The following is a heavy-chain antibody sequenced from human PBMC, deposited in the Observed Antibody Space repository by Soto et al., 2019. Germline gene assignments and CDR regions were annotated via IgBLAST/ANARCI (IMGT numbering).Heavy chain of an antibody. J-gene: IGHJ4*02. V-gene: IGHV4-31*03. CDR2: IYYSGST. CDR1: GGSISSGGYY. CDR3: ARVDFWSAKDY. D-gene: IGHD3-3*01. Sequence: NPSETLSLTCTVSGGSISSGGYYWSWIRQHPGKGLEWIGYIYYSGSTYYNPSLKSRVTISVDTSKNQFSLKLSSVTAADTAVYYCARVDFWSAKDYWGQGTLVTVSS.